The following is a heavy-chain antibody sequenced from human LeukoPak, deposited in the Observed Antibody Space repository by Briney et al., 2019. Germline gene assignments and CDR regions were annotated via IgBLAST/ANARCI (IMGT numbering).Heavy chain of an antibody. V-gene: IGHV3-33*01. CDR3: ARDPGDTGVDY. Sequence: GGSLRLSCRGYGFTFSSYGMHWVRQAPGKGLEWVAVIWYDGSNKYYADSVKGRFTISRDNSKNTLYLQMNSLRAEDTAVYYCARDPGDTGVDYWGQGTLVTVSS. J-gene: IGHJ4*02. D-gene: IGHD5-18*01. CDR1: GFTFSSYG. CDR2: IWYDGSNK.